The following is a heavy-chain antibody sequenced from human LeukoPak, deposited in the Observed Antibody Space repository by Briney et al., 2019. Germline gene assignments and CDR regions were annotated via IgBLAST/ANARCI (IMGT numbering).Heavy chain of an antibody. Sequence: SVKVSCKASGGTFSSYAISWVRQAPGQGLEWMGGIIPIFGTANYAQKFQGRVTITADESTSIAYMELSSLRSEDTAVYYCATTYYYGSGSYPYWGQGTLVTVSS. CDR1: GGTFSSYA. CDR3: ATTYYYGSGSYPY. D-gene: IGHD3-10*01. J-gene: IGHJ4*02. V-gene: IGHV1-69*13. CDR2: IIPIFGTA.